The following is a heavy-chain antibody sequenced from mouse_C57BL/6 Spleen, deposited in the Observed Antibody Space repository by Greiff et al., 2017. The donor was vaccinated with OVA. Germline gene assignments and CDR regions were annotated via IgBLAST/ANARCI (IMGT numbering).Heavy chain of an antibody. CDR2: INPGSGGT. D-gene: IGHD2-4*01. Sequence: QVQLQQSGAELVRPGTSVKVSCTASGYAFTNYLIEWVKQRPGQGLEWIGVINPGSGGTNYNEKFKGKATLTADKSSSTAYMQLSSLTSEDSAVYFCAREDYDYDWRAYAMDYWGQGTSVTVSS. V-gene: IGHV1-54*01. J-gene: IGHJ4*01. CDR1: GYAFTNYL. CDR3: AREDYDYDWRAYAMDY.